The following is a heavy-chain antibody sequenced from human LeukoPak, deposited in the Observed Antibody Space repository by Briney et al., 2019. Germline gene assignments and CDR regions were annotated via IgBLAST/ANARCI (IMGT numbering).Heavy chain of an antibody. J-gene: IGHJ4*02. CDR1: GFTFSSYG. CDR2: IRYDGSNK. CDR3: ARWGPYCSSTSCYGLGY. D-gene: IGHD2-2*01. Sequence: GGSLRLSCAASGFTFSSYGMHWVRQAPCKGLEWVAFIRYDGSNKYYADSVKGRFTISRDNPKNMLYLQMNSLRPEDTAVYYCARWGPYCSSTSCYGLGYWGQGTLVTVSS. V-gene: IGHV3-30*02.